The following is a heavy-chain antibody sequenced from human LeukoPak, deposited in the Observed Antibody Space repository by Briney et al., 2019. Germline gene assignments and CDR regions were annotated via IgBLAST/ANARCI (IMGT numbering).Heavy chain of an antibody. CDR3: VGAAAGSTVDY. D-gene: IGHD6-13*01. Sequence: ASETLSLTCTVSGGSISSYYWSWIRQPPGKGLEWIGYIYYSGSTNYNPSLKSRVTISVDTSKNQFSLKLSSVTAADTAVYYCVGAAAGSTVDYWGQGTLVTVSS. CDR2: IYYSGST. V-gene: IGHV4-59*01. CDR1: GGSISSYY. J-gene: IGHJ4*02.